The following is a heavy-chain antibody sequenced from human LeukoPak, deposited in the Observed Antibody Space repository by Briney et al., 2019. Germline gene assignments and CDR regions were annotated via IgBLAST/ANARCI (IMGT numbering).Heavy chain of an antibody. CDR1: GYTFTSYD. V-gene: IGHV1-8*01. J-gene: IGHJ4*02. CDR3: ATRPKYCSSTSCYSFDY. CDR2: MNPNSGNT. D-gene: IGHD2-2*01. Sequence: ASVKVSCKASGYTFTSYDINWARQATGQGLEWMGWMNPNSGNTGYAQKFQGRVTMTRNTSISTAYMELSSLRSEDTAVYYCATRPKYCSSTSCYSFDYWGQGTLVTVSS.